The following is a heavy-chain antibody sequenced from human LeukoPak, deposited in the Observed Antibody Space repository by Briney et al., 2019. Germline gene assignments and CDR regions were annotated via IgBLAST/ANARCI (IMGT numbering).Heavy chain of an antibody. V-gene: IGHV3-30-3*01. Sequence: GGSLRLSCAASGFTFSSYAMHWVRQAPGKGLEWVAVTSSDGNIKYYADSVGGRFTISRDNSKNTLYLQMNSLRGEDTGVYYCARDPVPATARHFDYWGQGTLVTVSS. CDR3: ARDPVPATARHFDY. D-gene: IGHD1-1*01. CDR2: TSSDGNIK. CDR1: GFTFSSYA. J-gene: IGHJ4*02.